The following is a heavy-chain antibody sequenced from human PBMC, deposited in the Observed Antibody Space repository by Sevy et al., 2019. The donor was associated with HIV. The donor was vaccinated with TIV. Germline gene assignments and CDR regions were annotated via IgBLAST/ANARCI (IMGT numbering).Heavy chain of an antibody. CDR3: ARGSFCSSASCYSGGYHY. Sequence: GGSLRLSCAASGFTFSSYWLNWVRQAPGKGLEWVANIKQDGSERYYVDPVKGRFTISRDNAKNSLYLQMNSLRAEDTAVYYCARGSFCSSASCYSGGYHYWGQGTLVTVSS. CDR1: GFTFSSYW. D-gene: IGHD2-2*01. J-gene: IGHJ4*02. V-gene: IGHV3-7*01. CDR2: IKQDGSER.